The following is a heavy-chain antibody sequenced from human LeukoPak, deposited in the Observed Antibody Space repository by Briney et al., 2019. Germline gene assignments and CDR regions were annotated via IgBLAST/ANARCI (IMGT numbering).Heavy chain of an antibody. CDR1: GFAFSSYA. V-gene: IGHV3-30-3*01. D-gene: IGHD1-26*01. CDR2: ISYDGSNK. CDR3: ARDRLRYSGSYNGMDV. Sequence: GGSLRLSCAASGFAFSSYAMHWVRQAPGKGLEWVAVISYDGSNKYYADSVKGRFTISRDNSKNTLYLQMNSLRAEDTAVYYCARDRLRYSGSYNGMDVWGQGTTVTVSS. J-gene: IGHJ6*02.